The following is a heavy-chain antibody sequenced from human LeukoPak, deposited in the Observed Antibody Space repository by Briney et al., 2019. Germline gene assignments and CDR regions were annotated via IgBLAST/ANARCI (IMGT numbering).Heavy chain of an antibody. J-gene: IGHJ4*02. CDR3: ASGSDISSFYLYYSDY. D-gene: IGHD2-21*01. CDR2: INPNSGGT. V-gene: IGHV1-2*02. CDR1: GYTFTGYF. Sequence: ASMKVSYKASGYTFTGYFIHWVRQTPGQGLEWMGCINPNSGGTYYAQRFQDRVTMTRDTSISTAYMELSRLRSDDTAVYYCASGSDISSFYLYYSDYWGQGSLVTVSS.